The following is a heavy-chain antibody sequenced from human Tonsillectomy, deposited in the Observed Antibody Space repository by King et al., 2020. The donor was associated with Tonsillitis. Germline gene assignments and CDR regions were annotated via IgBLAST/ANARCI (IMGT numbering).Heavy chain of an antibody. Sequence: VQLVESGGGVVQPGRSLRLSCAASGFTFSSYAMHWVRQAPGKGLEWVAVISYDGSNKYYADSVKGRFTISRDNSKNTLYLQMNSLRAEDTAVYYCASNYCCGGSCYSGYNWFDPWGQGTLVTVSS. CDR1: GFTFSSYA. CDR2: ISYDGSNK. D-gene: IGHD2-15*01. J-gene: IGHJ5*02. V-gene: IGHV3-30*04. CDR3: ASNYCCGGSCYSGYNWFDP.